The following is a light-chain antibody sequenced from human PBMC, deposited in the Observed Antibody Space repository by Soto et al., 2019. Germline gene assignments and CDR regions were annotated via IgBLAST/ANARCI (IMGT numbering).Light chain of an antibody. J-gene: IGLJ2*01. V-gene: IGLV2-8*01. CDR1: XXDVGGYKY. CDR3: SSYAGRNIVL. Sequence: QSVTIACTGTXXDVGGYKYVSWYQQHPGKAPKLMIYEVNKRPSGVPDRFSGSKSGHTASLTVSGLQADDEADYFCSSYAGRNIVLFGGGTKVTVL. CDR2: EVN.